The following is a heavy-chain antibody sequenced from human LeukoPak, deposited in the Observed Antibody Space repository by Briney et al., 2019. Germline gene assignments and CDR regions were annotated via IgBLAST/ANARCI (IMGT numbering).Heavy chain of an antibody. Sequence: GGSLRLSCAASGFTFSSYAMSWVRQAPGKGLEWVSAISGSGGSTYYADSVKGRFTISRDNYKNTLYLQMNSLRAEDTAVYDCAKWECSSTSCYVLGDYWGQGTLVTVSS. CDR3: AKWECSSTSCYVLGDY. V-gene: IGHV3-23*01. CDR1: GFTFSSYA. J-gene: IGHJ4*02. D-gene: IGHD2-2*01. CDR2: ISGSGGST.